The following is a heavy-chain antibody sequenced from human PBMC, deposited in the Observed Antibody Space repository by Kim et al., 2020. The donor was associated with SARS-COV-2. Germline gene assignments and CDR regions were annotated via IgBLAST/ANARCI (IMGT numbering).Heavy chain of an antibody. CDR1: GGTFSSYA. V-gene: IGHV1-69*13. Sequence: SVKVSCKASGGTFSSYAISWVRQAPGQGLEWMGGIIPIFGTANYAQKFQGGVTITADESTSTAYMELSSLRSEDTAVYYCARAVGVDIVATIKEYYGMDVWGQGTTVTVSS. CDR2: IIPIFGTA. D-gene: IGHD5-12*01. J-gene: IGHJ6*02. CDR3: ARAVGVDIVATIKEYYGMDV.